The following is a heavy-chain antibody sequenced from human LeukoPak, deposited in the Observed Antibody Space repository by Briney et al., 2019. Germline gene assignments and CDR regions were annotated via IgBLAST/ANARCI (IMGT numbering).Heavy chain of an antibody. V-gene: IGHV4-4*07. D-gene: IGHD1-26*01. CDR2: FYTSGST. CDR1: GGSINSYS. Sequence: SETLSLTCTVSGGSINSYSWSWIRQPAGKGLEWIGRFYTSGSTNYNPSLKSRVTVSVDTSRNQFSLKLTSVTAADTAVYYCGGSYFVPDDAFDIWGQGIMVTVSS. J-gene: IGHJ3*02. CDR3: GGSYFVPDDAFDI.